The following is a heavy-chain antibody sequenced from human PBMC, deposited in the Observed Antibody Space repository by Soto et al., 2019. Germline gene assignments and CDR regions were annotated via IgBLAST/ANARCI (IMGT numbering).Heavy chain of an antibody. J-gene: IGHJ4*02. CDR3: ANHPVVLPDY. CDR2: ISGSGGST. D-gene: IGHD2-8*02. CDR1: GFTFSSYA. Sequence: GESLKISCAASGFTFSSYAMSWVRQAPGKGLEWVSAISGSGGSTYYADSVKGRFTISRDNSKNTLYLQMNSLRAEDTAVYYCANHPVVLPDYWGQGTLVTVSS. V-gene: IGHV3-23*01.